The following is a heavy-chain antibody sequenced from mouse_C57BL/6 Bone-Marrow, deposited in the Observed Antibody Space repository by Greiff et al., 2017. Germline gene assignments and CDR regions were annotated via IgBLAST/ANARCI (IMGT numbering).Heavy chain of an antibody. CDR1: GYSFTGYY. J-gene: IGHJ1*03. CDR2: INTSTGGT. CDR3: ARYYSYSGSSHWYFDV. D-gene: IGHD1-1*01. V-gene: IGHV1-42*01. Sequence: VQLQQSGPELVKPGASVKITFKGSGYSFTGYYMNWVKESTEKSLEGIGEINTSTGGTTYNQKFKAKATLTVDKSSSTAYMQLKSLTSEDSAVYYCARYYSYSGSSHWYFDVWGTGTTVTVSS.